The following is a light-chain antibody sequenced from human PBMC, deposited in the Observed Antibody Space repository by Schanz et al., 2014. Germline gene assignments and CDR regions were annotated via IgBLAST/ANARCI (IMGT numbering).Light chain of an antibody. Sequence: EIVLTQSPGTLSLSPGERATLSCRASQSVNSDYLAWYQQRPGQAPRLLMYGAFIRAAGIPDRFTGGGSGTDFTLTISRLEPEDFAIYYCQHYVVSALTCGGGTKVESK. CDR1: QSVNSDY. CDR2: GAF. V-gene: IGKV3-20*01. J-gene: IGKJ4*01. CDR3: QHYVVSALT.